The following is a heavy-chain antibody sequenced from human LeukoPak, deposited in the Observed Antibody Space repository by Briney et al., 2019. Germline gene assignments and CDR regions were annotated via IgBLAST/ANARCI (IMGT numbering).Heavy chain of an antibody. CDR1: GYTFTGYY. CDR3: ARVAIVLMVYATGRFDY. V-gene: IGHV1-2*02. CDR2: INPNSGGT. D-gene: IGHD2-8*01. Sequence: ASVKLSCKASGYTFTGYYMHWVRQAPGQGLEWMGWINPNSGGTNYAQKFQRRVTMTRDTSISTAYMELSRLRSDDTAVYYCARVAIVLMVYATGRFDYWGQGTLVTVSS. J-gene: IGHJ4*02.